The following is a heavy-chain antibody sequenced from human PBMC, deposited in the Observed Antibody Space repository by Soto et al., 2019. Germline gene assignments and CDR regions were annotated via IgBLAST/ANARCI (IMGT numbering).Heavy chain of an antibody. CDR1: GGSFSGYY. CDR2: INHSGST. CDR3: ARGRTANLRGITMIVVAYPYDY. V-gene: IGHV4-34*01. J-gene: IGHJ4*02. D-gene: IGHD3-22*01. Sequence: ETLSLTCAVYGGSFSGYYWSWIRQPPGKGLEWIGEINHSGSTNYNPSLKSRVTISVDTSKNQFSLKLSSVTAADTAVYYCARGRTANLRGITMIVVAYPYDYWGQGTLVTVSS.